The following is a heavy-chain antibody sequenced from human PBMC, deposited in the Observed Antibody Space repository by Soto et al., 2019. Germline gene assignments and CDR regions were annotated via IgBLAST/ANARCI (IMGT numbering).Heavy chain of an antibody. J-gene: IGHJ6*03. CDR1: GGSISSYY. CDR2: IYYSGST. CDR3: ARMGRMVRGYYYYYMDV. V-gene: IGHV4-59*08. D-gene: IGHD3-10*01. Sequence: LETLSLTCTVSGGSISSYYWSWIRQPPGKGLEWIGYIYYSGSTNYNPSLKSRVTISVDTSKNQFSLKLSSVTAADTAVYYCARMGRMVRGYYYYYMDVWGKGTTVTVSS.